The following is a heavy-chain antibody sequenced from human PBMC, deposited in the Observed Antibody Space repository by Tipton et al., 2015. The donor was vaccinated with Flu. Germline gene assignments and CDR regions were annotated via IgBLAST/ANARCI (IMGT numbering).Heavy chain of an antibody. D-gene: IGHD3-10*01. V-gene: IGHV3-30-3*01. CDR3: AIDLQARKRITLVRGAINFGMDL. CDR1: GFTFSSYA. Sequence: SLRLSCAASGFTFSSYAMHWVRQAPGKGLEWVAVISYDGSNKYYADSVKGRFTISRDNSKYTLYLQMNSLRAEDTAVYYCAIDLQARKRITLVRGAINFGMDLWGQGTTVTFSS. CDR2: ISYDGSNK. J-gene: IGHJ6*02.